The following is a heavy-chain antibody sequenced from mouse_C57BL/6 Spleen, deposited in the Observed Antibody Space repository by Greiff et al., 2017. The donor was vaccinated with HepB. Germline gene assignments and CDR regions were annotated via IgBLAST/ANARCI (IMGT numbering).Heavy chain of an antibody. J-gene: IGHJ4*01. CDR1: GYTFTSYW. V-gene: IGHV1-64*01. CDR2: IHPNSGST. D-gene: IGHD1-1*01. CDR3: ARYCAIGHYYGSSDYAMDY. Sequence: QVQLQQPGAELVKPGASVKLSCKASGYTFTSYWMHWVKQRPGQGLEWIGMIHPNSGSTNYNEKFKSKATLTVDKSSSTAYMQLSSLTSEDSAVYYCARYCAIGHYYGSSDYAMDYWGQGTSVTVSS.